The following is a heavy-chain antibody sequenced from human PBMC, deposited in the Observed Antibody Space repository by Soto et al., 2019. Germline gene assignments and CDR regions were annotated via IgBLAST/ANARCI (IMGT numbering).Heavy chain of an antibody. V-gene: IGHV1-18*01. CDR3: ARDEGGYDISTGYYKAHHFDY. D-gene: IGHD3-9*01. Sequence: ASVKVSCKASGYTFTHFYITWVRQAPGQGLEWMGAISPHNFNTNYAQKFRGRVTLTTDKSTTTAYMDLRSLTSDDTAVYYRARDEGGYDISTGYYKAHHFDYWGQGVPVTVSS. J-gene: IGHJ4*02. CDR2: ISPHNFNT. CDR1: GYTFTHFY.